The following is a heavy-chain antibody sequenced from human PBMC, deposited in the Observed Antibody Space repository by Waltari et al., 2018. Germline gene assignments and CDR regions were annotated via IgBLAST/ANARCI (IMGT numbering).Heavy chain of an antibody. CDR1: GFPSRRFE. CDR3: ARDSRNFGVVRFDH. D-gene: IGHD3-3*01. V-gene: IGHV3-48*03. Sequence: LVESGGALVQPGGTLTLPCTAHGFPSRRFELNWVRQAPGKGLEWISNISAGGTAVSYADSVKGRFTISRDNTRNSLLLQMNSLRAEDTAIYYCARDSRNFGVVRFDHWGQGTLLTVAS. J-gene: IGHJ4*02. CDR2: ISAGGTAV.